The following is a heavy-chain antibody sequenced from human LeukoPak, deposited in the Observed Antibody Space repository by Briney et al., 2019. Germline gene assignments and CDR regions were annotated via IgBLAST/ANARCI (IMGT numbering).Heavy chain of an antibody. CDR3: ATKLPIAAAGTVFHYYYYYYMDV. CDR2: ISSSGSTI. Sequence: GGSLRLSCAASGFTFSSYEMNWVRQAPGKGLEWVSYISSSGSTIYYADSVKGRFTISRDNAKNSLYLQMNSLRAEDTAVYYCATKLPIAAAGTVFHYYYYYYMDVWGKGTTVTVSS. V-gene: IGHV3-48*03. D-gene: IGHD6-13*01. J-gene: IGHJ6*03. CDR1: GFTFSSYE.